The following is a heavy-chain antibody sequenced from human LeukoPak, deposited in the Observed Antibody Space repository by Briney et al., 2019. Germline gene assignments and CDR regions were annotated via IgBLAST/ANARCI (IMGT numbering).Heavy chain of an antibody. CDR2: ISGGSNYI. CDR3: VKTSRRDSTYDSPFDY. Sequence: GGSLRLSCAASGFIFSTYSMNWVRQSPGKGLEWVSSISGGSNYIDYADSVEGRFTISRDNSNSMLYLQMTSLEVEDTAMYYCVKTSRRDSTYDSPFDYWGQGTLVTVSS. CDR1: GFIFSTYS. D-gene: IGHD4-11*01. J-gene: IGHJ4*02. V-gene: IGHV3-21*04.